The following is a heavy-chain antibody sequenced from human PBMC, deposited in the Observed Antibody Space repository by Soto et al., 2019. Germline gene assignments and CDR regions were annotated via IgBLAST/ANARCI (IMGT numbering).Heavy chain of an antibody. CDR3: ARDDSQQQLDY. CDR2: IWYDGSNK. J-gene: IGHJ4*02. Sequence: QVQLVESGGGVVQPGRSLRLSCAASGFTFSSYGMHWVRQAPGKGLEWVAVIWYDGSNKYYADSVKGRFTISRDNSKNTLYLQMNSLRAEETAVYYCARDDSQQQLDYWGQGTLVTVSS. V-gene: IGHV3-33*01. D-gene: IGHD6-13*01. CDR1: GFTFSSYG.